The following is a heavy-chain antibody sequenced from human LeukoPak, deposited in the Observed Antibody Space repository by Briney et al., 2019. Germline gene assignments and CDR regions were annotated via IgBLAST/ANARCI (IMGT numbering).Heavy chain of an antibody. V-gene: IGHV3-7*01. CDR1: GFTFSSYW. D-gene: IGHD3-22*01. Sequence: PGGSLRLSCAASGFTFSSYWMSWVRQAPGKGLEWVANIKQDGSEKYYVDSVKGRFTISRDNAKNSLYLQMNSLRAEDTAVYYCARDKKLPRLFSYYYGMDVWGQGTTVTVSS. CDR3: ARDKKLPRLFSYYYGMDV. J-gene: IGHJ6*02. CDR2: IKQDGSEK.